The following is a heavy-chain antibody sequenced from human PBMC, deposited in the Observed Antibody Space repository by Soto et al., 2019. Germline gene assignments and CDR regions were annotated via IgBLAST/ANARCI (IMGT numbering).Heavy chain of an antibody. CDR1: GGTFSSCA. Sequence: GASVKVSCKASGGTFSSCAISWVRQAPGQGLEWMGGIIPIFGTANYAQKFQGRVTITADESTSTAYMELSSLRSEDTAVYYCARLTAPYSSSSCWFDPWGQGTLVTVSS. CDR2: IIPIFGTA. J-gene: IGHJ5*02. V-gene: IGHV1-69*13. CDR3: ARLTAPYSSSSCWFDP. D-gene: IGHD6-6*01.